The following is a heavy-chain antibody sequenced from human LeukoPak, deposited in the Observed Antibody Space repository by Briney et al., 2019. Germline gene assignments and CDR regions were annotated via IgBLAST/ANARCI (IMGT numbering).Heavy chain of an antibody. CDR2: IRSKANSYAT. V-gene: IGHV3-73*01. J-gene: IGHJ6*03. CDR3: TRQRVVPAAHYYYYYYMDV. D-gene: IGHD2-2*01. Sequence: PGGSLKLSCAASGFTFSGSAMHWVRQASGKGLEWVGRIRSKANSYATAYAASVKGRFTISRDDSKNTAYLQMNSLKTEDTAVYYCTRQRVVPAAHYYYYYYMDVWGKGTTVTVSS. CDR1: GFTFSGSA.